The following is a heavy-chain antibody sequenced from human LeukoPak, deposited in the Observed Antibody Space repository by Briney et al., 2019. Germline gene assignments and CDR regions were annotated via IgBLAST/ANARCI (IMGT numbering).Heavy chain of an antibody. CDR3: ARHTRGSGGSHFDY. V-gene: IGHV4-39*01. D-gene: IGHD2-15*01. CDR2: IYYSGST. CDR1: GGSISSSSYY. J-gene: IGHJ4*02. Sequence: PSETLSLTCTVSGGSISSSSYYWGWIRQPPGKGLEWIGSIYYSGSTYYNPSLKSRVTISVDTSKNQFSLKLSSVTAADTAVYYCARHTRGSGGSHFDYWGQGTLVTVSS.